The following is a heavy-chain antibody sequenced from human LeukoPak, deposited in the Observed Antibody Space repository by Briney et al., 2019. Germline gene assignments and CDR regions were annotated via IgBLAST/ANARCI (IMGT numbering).Heavy chain of an antibody. J-gene: IGHJ6*04. CDR2: ISYDGSNK. CDR3: AEAGIRYSRSYYYYGMDV. CDR1: GFTFSSYG. D-gene: IGHD3-9*01. V-gene: IGHV3-30*18. Sequence: PGSSLRLSCAASGFTFSSYGMHWVRQAPGKGLELLAVISYDGSNKYYADSVKGRFTISRDNSKNTLYLQMNSLRAEDTAFFFRAEAGIRYSRSYYYYGMDVWGKGTTVTVSS.